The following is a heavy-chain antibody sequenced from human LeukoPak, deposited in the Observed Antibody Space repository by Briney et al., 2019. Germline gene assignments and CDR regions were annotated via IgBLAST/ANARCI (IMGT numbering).Heavy chain of an antibody. Sequence: GASVKVSCKASGYTFTGYYMHWVRQAPGQGLEWMGWINPNSGGTNYAQKFQGRVTMTRDTSISTAYMELSRLRSDDTAVYYCARGVGDYYYYGMDVWGQGTTVTVSS. CDR3: ARGVGDYYYYGMDV. D-gene: IGHD3-10*01. CDR1: GYTFTGYY. V-gene: IGHV1-2*02. CDR2: INPNSGGT. J-gene: IGHJ6*02.